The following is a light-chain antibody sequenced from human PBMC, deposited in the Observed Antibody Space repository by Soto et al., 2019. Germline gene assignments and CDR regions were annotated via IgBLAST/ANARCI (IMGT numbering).Light chain of an antibody. J-gene: IGKJ2*01. V-gene: IGKV1-16*01. Sequence: DIQMTQSTSSLSASVGDRVTITCRASQDILKYLAWFQQKPGKAPKSLIYGASSLHSGVPSRFSGSGFGTDFSLTISSLQPEDFATYYCQQYASNVATFGQGTTLEV. CDR2: GAS. CDR3: QQYASNVAT. CDR1: QDILKY.